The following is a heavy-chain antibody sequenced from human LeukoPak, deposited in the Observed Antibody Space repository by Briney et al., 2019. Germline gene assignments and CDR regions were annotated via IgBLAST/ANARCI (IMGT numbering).Heavy chain of an antibody. Sequence: GGSLRLSCGASGFTFSNAWMSWVRQAPGKGLEWVGRIKSKTDGGTTDYAAPVKGRFTISRDDSKNTLFLQMNSLKTEDTAVYYCTTYPMVCAINYWGQGTLVTVSS. CDR2: IKSKTDGGTT. V-gene: IGHV3-15*01. CDR1: GFTFSNAW. CDR3: TTYPMVCAINY. J-gene: IGHJ4*02. D-gene: IGHD2-8*01.